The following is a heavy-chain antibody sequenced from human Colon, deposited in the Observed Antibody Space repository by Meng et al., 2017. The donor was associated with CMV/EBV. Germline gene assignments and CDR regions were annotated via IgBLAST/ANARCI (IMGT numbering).Heavy chain of an antibody. V-gene: IGHV4-4*02. CDR3: ARVQQDYDYVWGSYSNWFDP. CDR1: SSNW. Sequence: SSNWWSWVRQPPGKGLEWIGEIYHSGSTNYNPSLKSRVTISVDKSKNQFSLKLSSVTAADTAVYYCARVQQDYDYVWGSYSNWFDPWGQGTLFPFSS. D-gene: IGHD3-16*01. CDR2: IYHSGST. J-gene: IGHJ5*02.